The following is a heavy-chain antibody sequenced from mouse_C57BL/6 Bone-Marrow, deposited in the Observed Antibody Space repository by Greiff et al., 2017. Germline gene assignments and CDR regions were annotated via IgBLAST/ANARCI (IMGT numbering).Heavy chain of an antibody. CDR2: IDPSDSYT. CDR1: ASTFTSNG. V-gene: IGHV1-69*01. D-gene: IGHD2-3*01. J-gene: IGHJ2*01. Sequence: QVQLQQSGAELVMPGPSVKRSCKAPASTFTSNGMHGVKQRPGKGLEWTGEIDPSDSYTNYNQKFKGKSTLTVDKSSSTAYMQLSSLTSEDSAVYYCAREDDGYYPDYWGQGTTLTVSS. CDR3: AREDDGYYPDY.